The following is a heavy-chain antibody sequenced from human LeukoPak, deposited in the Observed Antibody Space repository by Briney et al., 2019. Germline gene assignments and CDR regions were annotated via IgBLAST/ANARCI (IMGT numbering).Heavy chain of an antibody. CDR1: GGSFSGYY. D-gene: IGHD3-22*01. Sequence: SETLSLTCAVYGGSFSGYYWSWIRQPPGKGLEWIGYIYHSGSTYYNPSLKSRVTIPVDRSKNQFSLKLSSVTAADTAVYYCHSSGPSGYYYGMDVWGQGTTVTVSS. CDR2: IYHSGST. V-gene: IGHV4-34*03. J-gene: IGHJ6*02. CDR3: HSSGPSGYYYGMDV.